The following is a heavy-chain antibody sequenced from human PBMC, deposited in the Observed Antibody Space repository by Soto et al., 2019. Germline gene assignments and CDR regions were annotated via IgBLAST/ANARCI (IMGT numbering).Heavy chain of an antibody. J-gene: IGHJ4*02. V-gene: IGHV3-48*02. CDR3: ARDVWSGPAVSDY. Sequence: PGGSLRLSCAASGFTFNNFALSWVRQAPGKGLEWVSGISRGSDTTYYADSVKGRFTISRDNAKNSLYLEMDSLRDDDTAVYYCARDVWSGPAVSDYWGQGNLVTVSS. CDR2: ISRGSDTT. D-gene: IGHD3-3*01. CDR1: GFTFNNFA.